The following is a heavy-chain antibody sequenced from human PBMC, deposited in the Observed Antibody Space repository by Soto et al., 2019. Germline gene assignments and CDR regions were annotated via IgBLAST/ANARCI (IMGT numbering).Heavy chain of an antibody. V-gene: IGHV4-34*01. Sequence: PSETLSLTCGVYGGSLSGYYWSWIRQSPGKGLEWIGEIDHRGSTNYNPPLKSRVTISIDTSRKEISLKLTSVTAADTAVYYCARNDYGDYRPVYWGQGTTVTVSS. CDR2: IDHRGST. D-gene: IGHD4-17*01. CDR1: GGSLSGYY. J-gene: IGHJ6*02. CDR3: ARNDYGDYRPVY.